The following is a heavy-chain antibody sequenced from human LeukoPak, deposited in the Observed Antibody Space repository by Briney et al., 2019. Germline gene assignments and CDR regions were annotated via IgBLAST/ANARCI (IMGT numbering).Heavy chain of an antibody. CDR1: GFTFSSYA. J-gene: IGHJ1*01. CDR3: ARDRGNDYGALMQH. D-gene: IGHD4-17*01. Sequence: GGSLRLSCAASGFTFSSYAMHWARQAPGKGLEWVEVISYDGSNKYYADSVKGRFTISRDNSKNTLYLQMNSLRAEDTAVYYCARDRGNDYGALMQHWGQGTLVTVSS. V-gene: IGHV3-30*04. CDR2: ISYDGSNK.